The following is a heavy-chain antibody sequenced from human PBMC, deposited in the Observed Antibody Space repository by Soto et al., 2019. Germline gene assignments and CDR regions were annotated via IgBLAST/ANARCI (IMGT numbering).Heavy chain of an antibody. CDR1: GFSFSSFA. CDR2: VRGSADST. J-gene: IGHJ6*02. CDR3: AKARGAMIYAISVYGMDV. D-gene: IGHD2-8*01. V-gene: IGHV3-23*01. Sequence: EVQLLESGGGFIHPGGSLRLSCAASGFSFSSFAMNWVRQAPGKGLEWVSIVRGSADSTFYADSVKARFTISTDNSKSTLYLQINSLRAEDTAVYYCAKARGAMIYAISVYGMDVWGQGTTVTVSS.